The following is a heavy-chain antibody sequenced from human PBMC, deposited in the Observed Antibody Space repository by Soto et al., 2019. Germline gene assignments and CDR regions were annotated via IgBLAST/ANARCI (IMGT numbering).Heavy chain of an antibody. CDR3: AKDFTPYDFWSGYNPYAFDI. D-gene: IGHD3-3*01. V-gene: IGHV3-30*18. CDR1: GFTFSSYG. CDR2: ISYDGSNK. Sequence: GGSLILSCAASGFTFSSYGMHWVRQAPGKGLEWVAVISYDGSNKYYADSVKGRFTISRDNSKNTLYLQMNSLRAEDTAVYYCAKDFTPYDFWSGYNPYAFDIWGQGTTVTVSS. J-gene: IGHJ3*02.